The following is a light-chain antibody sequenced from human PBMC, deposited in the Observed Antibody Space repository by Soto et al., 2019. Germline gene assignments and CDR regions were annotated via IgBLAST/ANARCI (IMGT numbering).Light chain of an antibody. CDR3: QQFSSYPLT. CDR1: QSVTSSY. CDR2: GAS. Sequence: EIVLTQSPGTLSLSLGERATLSCRASQSVTSSYLAWYQQKAGQAPRLLIYGASSRATGIPDRFSGSGSGTDFTLTISRLEPADFAVYYCQQFSSYPLTFGGGTKVEIK. J-gene: IGKJ4*01. V-gene: IGKV3-20*01.